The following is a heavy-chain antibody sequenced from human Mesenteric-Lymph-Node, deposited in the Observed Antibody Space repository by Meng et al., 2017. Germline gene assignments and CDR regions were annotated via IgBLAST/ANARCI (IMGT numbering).Heavy chain of an antibody. Sequence: GESLKISCEASGFIFKNYDMNWVRQAPGKGLEWDASISRWSSYSKYADSVKGRFTISRDNAKNSLYLQINSLRDEDTAVYYCARDAEGGQQLVSDYYYGMDVWGQGTAVTVSS. CDR1: GFIFKNYD. J-gene: IGHJ6*02. D-gene: IGHD6-13*01. CDR2: ISRWSSYS. V-gene: IGHV3-21*06. CDR3: ARDAEGGQQLVSDYYYGMDV.